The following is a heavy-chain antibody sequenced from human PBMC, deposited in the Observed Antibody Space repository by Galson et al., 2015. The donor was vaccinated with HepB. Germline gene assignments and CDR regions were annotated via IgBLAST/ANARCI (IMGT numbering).Heavy chain of an antibody. CDR3: ATRXGXPMXFYFDY. CDR2: IRXDGSNI. J-gene: IGHJ4*02. CDR1: X. Sequence: XMHXXXXAPGKGLEWVAFIRXDGSNIFYTDSVXGRFTISRDNSKXTLYLQMXSLRAEDTXVXYCATRXGXPMXFYFDYWGQGTPV. V-gene: IGHV3-30*02.